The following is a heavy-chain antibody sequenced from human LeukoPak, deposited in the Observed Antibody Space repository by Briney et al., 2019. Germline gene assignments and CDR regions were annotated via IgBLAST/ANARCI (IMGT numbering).Heavy chain of an antibody. Sequence: SATLSLTCTVSGDSISSGDYYWTWIRQHPGKGLEWIGCIYYSGSTYYHLSLKSRVITSADTSKNHFSLKLSSVTAADTAVYYCARVREATVAPFFDYWGQGILVTVSS. CDR1: GDSISSGDYY. D-gene: IGHD2-15*01. J-gene: IGHJ4*02. V-gene: IGHV4-31*03. CDR3: ARVREATVAPFFDY. CDR2: IYYSGST.